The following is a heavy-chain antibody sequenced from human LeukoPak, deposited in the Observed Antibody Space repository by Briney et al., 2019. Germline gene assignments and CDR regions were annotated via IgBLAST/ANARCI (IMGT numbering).Heavy chain of an antibody. CDR1: GFTFSSFG. CDR2: ISYDGSKK. Sequence: GGSLRLSCAASGFTFSSFGMHWVRQAPGKGLEWVTVISYDGSKKYYADSVKGRFTISRDNSKNTLYLQMNSLRAEDTAVYYCARDWGNFDYWGQGTLVTVSS. CDR3: ARDWGNFDY. J-gene: IGHJ4*02. D-gene: IGHD3-16*01. V-gene: IGHV3-30*03.